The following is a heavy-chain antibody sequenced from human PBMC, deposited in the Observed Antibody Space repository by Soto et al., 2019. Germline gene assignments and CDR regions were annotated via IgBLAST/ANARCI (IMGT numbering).Heavy chain of an antibody. J-gene: IGHJ6*02. Sequence: ASVKVSCKASGGTFSTHAIIWVRQAPGHGLEWMGGIIPISGTTYYTQKFQGRVTITADEPTSTAFMELSSLKSDDTAVFYCARRYCSGGNCYSGLDVWGQGTMATVSS. CDR2: IIPISGTT. CDR3: ARRYCSGGNCYSGLDV. D-gene: IGHD2-15*01. V-gene: IGHV1-69*13. CDR1: GGTFSTHA.